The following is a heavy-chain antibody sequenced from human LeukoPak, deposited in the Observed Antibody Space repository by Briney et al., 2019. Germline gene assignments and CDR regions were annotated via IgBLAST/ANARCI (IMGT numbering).Heavy chain of an antibody. CDR1: GYTFTSYY. J-gene: IGHJ4*02. CDR2: INPSGGST. V-gene: IGHV1-46*01. CDR3: AREGAAEAKNFDY. D-gene: IGHD6-25*01. Sequence: ASVKVSCKASGYTFTSYYMHWVRQAPGQGLEWMGIINPSGGSTSYTRKFQGRVTMTRDTSTSTVYMELSSLRSEDTAVYFCAREGAAEAKNFDYWGQGTLVIVSS.